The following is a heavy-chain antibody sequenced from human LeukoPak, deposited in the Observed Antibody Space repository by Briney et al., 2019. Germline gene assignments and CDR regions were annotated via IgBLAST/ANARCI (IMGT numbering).Heavy chain of an antibody. CDR1: GGSISSYY. Sequence: SETLSLTCTVSGGSISSYYWSWIRQPAGKGLEWIGRIYTSGSTNYNPSLKSRVTMSVDTSKNQFSLKLSSVTAADTAVYYCARDHRPHYGSGSYYLNWFDPWGQGTLVTVSS. D-gene: IGHD3-10*01. CDR2: IYTSGST. CDR3: ARDHRPHYGSGSYYLNWFDP. J-gene: IGHJ5*02. V-gene: IGHV4-4*07.